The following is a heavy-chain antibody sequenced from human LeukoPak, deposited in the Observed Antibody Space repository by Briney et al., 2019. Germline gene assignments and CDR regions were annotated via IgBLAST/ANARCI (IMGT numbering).Heavy chain of an antibody. D-gene: IGHD6-13*01. J-gene: IGHJ4*02. CDR1: GGTFSIYA. Sequence: ASVKVSCKASGGTFSIYAISWVRQAPGQGGEWMGGIIPIFGTANYAQKFQGRVTITADESTSTAYMELSSLRSEDTAVYYCARTIAAAGGNDYWGQGTLVTVSS. CDR3: ARTIAAAGGNDY. V-gene: IGHV1-69*01. CDR2: IIPIFGTA.